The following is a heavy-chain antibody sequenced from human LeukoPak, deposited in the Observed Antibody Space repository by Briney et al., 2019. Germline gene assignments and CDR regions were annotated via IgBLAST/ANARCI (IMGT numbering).Heavy chain of an antibody. CDR3: AKDFYNSGGRWYDCFDI. D-gene: IGHD2-15*01. Sequence: ASVKVSCKASGYTFSNFGISWVRQAPEQGLEWMGWSSGYNDDTHYAQKLQGRVTMTTDTSTNTAYMDLRSLRSDDTAIYYCAKDFYNSGGRWYDCFDIWGQGTMVTVSS. V-gene: IGHV1-18*01. CDR1: GYTFSNFG. J-gene: IGHJ3*02. CDR2: SSGYNDDT.